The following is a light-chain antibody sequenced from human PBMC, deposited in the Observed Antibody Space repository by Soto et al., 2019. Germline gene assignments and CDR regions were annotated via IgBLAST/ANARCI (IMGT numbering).Light chain of an antibody. CDR3: QQSYRTHLT. Sequence: DIQMTQSPSSLSASVGDRVTITCRASQTINTYLNWYQQKPGKAPKLLIHAASSLQSGVPSRFSGSGSGTDFTLTISSLQPEDFATYYCQQSYRTHLTFGPGTKVDIK. CDR2: AAS. CDR1: QTINTY. V-gene: IGKV1-39*01. J-gene: IGKJ3*01.